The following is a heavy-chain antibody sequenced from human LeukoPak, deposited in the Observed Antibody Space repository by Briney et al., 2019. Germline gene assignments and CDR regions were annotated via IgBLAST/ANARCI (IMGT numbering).Heavy chain of an antibody. CDR1: GYTFTGYF. J-gene: IGHJ4*02. CDR2: INPKSGVT. CDR3: ARGAGTPGIFDY. V-gene: IGHV1-2*02. Sequence: ASVKVSCKASGYTFTGYFMHWVRQAPGQGLEWMGWINPKSGVTNYVQNFQGRVTMTSDTSNSTAYMELSSLRSDDTAVYFCARGAGTPGIFDYWGQGSLVTVSS.